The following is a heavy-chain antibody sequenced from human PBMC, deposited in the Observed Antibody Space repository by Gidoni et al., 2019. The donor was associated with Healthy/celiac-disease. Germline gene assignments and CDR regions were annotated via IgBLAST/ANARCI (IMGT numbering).Heavy chain of an antibody. J-gene: IGHJ4*02. CDR2: IKQDGSEK. V-gene: IGHV3-7*01. CDR3: ARQSGSYHSLDY. D-gene: IGHD1-26*01. CDR1: GFTFSSYW. Sequence: EVQLVESGGGLVQPGGSLRLSCAASGFTFSSYWMSWVRQAPGKGLEWVDNIKQDGSEKYYVDSVKGRFTISRDNAKNSLYLKMNSLRAEDTAVYYCARQSGSYHSLDYWGQGTLVTVSS.